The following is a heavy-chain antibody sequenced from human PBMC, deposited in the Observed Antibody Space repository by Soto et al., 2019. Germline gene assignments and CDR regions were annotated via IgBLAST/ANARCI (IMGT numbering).Heavy chain of an antibody. D-gene: IGHD6-6*01. CDR2: INHSGST. J-gene: IGHJ4*02. Sequence: SETLSLTCAVYGGSFSGYYWSWIRQPPGKGLEWIGEINHSGSTNYNPSLKSRVTISVDTSKNQFSLKLSSVTAADTAVYYCARLTSRVYSSSDWGQGTRVTVSS. V-gene: IGHV4-34*01. CDR1: GGSFSGYY. CDR3: ARLTSRVYSSSD.